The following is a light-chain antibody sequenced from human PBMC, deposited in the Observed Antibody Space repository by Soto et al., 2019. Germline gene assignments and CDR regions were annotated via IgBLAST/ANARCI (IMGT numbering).Light chain of an antibody. CDR3: QQSSTTPWT. Sequence: DIQLTQSPSSLSASVGDRITITCRASQSISTYLNWFQQKPGRATKLLIYLTSTLESGVPSRFSGSGSGTDFTLTISSLQPEDFATYHCQQSSTTPWTFGQGTKVDVK. V-gene: IGKV1-39*01. J-gene: IGKJ1*01. CDR1: QSISTY. CDR2: LTS.